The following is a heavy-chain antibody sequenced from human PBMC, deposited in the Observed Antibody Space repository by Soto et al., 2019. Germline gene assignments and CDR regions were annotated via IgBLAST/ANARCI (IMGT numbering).Heavy chain of an antibody. Sequence: GGSLRLSCAASGFTFSNAWMSWVRQAPGKGLEWVGRIKSKTDGGTTDYAAPVKGRFTISRDDSKNTLYLQMNSLKTEDTAVYYCTTDVRFDVVVPAAMRFNYWGQGTLVTVSS. CDR3: TTDVRFDVVVPAAMRFNY. CDR1: GFTFSNAW. CDR2: IKSKTDGGTT. D-gene: IGHD2-2*01. J-gene: IGHJ4*02. V-gene: IGHV3-15*01.